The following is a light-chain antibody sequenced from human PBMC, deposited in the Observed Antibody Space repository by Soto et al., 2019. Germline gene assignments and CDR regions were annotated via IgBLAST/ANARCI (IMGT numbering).Light chain of an antibody. CDR1: SGHSNYA. J-gene: IGLJ2*01. Sequence: QSVLTQSPSASASLGASVKLTCTLSSGHSNYAIAWHQQQPEKGPLYLMKLNSDGSHNKGDGIPDRFSGSSSGTERYLTISSLQSEDEADYYCQTWGTGIVVFGGGTQLTVL. CDR2: LNSDGSH. CDR3: QTWGTGIVV. V-gene: IGLV4-69*01.